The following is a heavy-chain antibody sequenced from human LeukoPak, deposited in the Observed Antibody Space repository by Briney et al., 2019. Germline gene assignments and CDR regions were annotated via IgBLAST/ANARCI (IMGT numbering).Heavy chain of an antibody. V-gene: IGHV3-7*01. CDR1: GFTFSSYW. CDR2: IKQDGSEK. D-gene: IGHD2-2*01. J-gene: IGHJ4*02. Sequence: PGGSLRLSCAASGFTFSSYWMSWVRQAPGKGLEWVANIKQDGSEKYYVDSVKGRFTISRDNAKNSLYLQMNSLRAEDTAVYYCAKDLPDAFFDYWGQGTLVTVSS. CDR3: AKDLPDAFFDY.